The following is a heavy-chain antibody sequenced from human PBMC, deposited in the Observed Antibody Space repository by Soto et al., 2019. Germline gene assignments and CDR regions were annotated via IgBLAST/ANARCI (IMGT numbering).Heavy chain of an antibody. CDR2: INGDGSST. CDR1: GFTFSSYW. CDR3: TRDAYYDFWSGYSGYYYYYMDV. Sequence: GGSLRLSCAASGFTFSSYWMHWVRQAPGKGLVWVSRINGDGSSTSYADSVKGRFTISRDNASNTLYLHMNSLRAEDTAVYYCTRDAYYDFWSGYSGYYYYYMDVWGKGTTVTVSS. J-gene: IGHJ6*03. V-gene: IGHV3-74*01. D-gene: IGHD3-3*01.